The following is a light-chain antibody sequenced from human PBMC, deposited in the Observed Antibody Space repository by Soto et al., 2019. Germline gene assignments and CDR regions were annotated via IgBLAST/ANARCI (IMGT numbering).Light chain of an antibody. Sequence: DIRLTQSPSTLSASVGDRVTITCRASQSISDRLAWYQQKSGKAPRLLIYRASSLENGVPSRFSGSGSGTEFTLTISSLQPDDFATYYCQQDDVYSAITFGQGTKL. CDR1: QSISDR. J-gene: IGKJ2*01. V-gene: IGKV1-5*03. CDR3: QQDDVYSAIT. CDR2: RAS.